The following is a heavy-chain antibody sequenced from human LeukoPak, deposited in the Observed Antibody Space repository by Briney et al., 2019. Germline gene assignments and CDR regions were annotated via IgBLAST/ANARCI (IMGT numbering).Heavy chain of an antibody. CDR3: ASQRGNYSRAFDF. D-gene: IGHD1-7*01. CDR1: GYTFTNYY. Sequence: ASVKVSCKPSGYTFTNYYIHWVRQAPGQGPEWVGWINPASAGAAFAPKFQGRVSMTWDSSITTAFMDLTSLRSNDTAIYYCASQRGNYSRAFDFWGQGTLVT. CDR2: INPASAGA. V-gene: IGHV1-2*02. J-gene: IGHJ4*02.